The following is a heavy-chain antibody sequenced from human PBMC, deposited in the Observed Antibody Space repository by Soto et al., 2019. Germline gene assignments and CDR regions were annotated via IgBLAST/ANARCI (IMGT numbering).Heavy chain of an antibody. V-gene: IGHV3-64*01. J-gene: IGHJ6*02. Sequence: EVQLVESGGGLVQPGGSLRLSCAASGFTFSSYAMHWVRQAPGKGLEYVSAITSNGGNTDYASSVKGRFTISRDNSKNTLNLQMGSLRAEDMAVYYCARRILFGSGMDVWGQGTMVTVSS. CDR1: GFTFSSYA. D-gene: IGHD2-21*01. CDR2: ITSNGGNT. CDR3: ARRILFGSGMDV.